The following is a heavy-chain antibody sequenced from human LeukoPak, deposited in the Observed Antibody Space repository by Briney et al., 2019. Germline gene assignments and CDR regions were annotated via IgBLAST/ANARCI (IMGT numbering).Heavy chain of an antibody. CDR1: GGPFSSYG. D-gene: IGHD4/OR15-4a*01. J-gene: IGHJ6*03. Sequence: ASVTVSCKASGGPFSSYGISWVRQAPGQVLEWIGGIIPIFGTANYAQKFQGRVTITTDESTSTAYMELSSLRSEDTAVYYWASGGAGSYYYYYMDVWGKGTTVTVSS. V-gene: IGHV1-69*05. CDR2: IIPIFGTA. CDR3: ASGGAGSYYYYYMDV.